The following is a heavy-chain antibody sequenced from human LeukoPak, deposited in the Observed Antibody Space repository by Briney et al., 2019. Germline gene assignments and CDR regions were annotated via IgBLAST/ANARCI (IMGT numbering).Heavy chain of an antibody. V-gene: IGHV1-2*02. J-gene: IGHJ6*02. CDR3: ARCESSSWSLRYYDYGMDV. Sequence: ASVKVSCKASGYTFTGYYMHWVRQAPGQGLEWMGWINPNSGGTSYAQKFQGRVTMTRDTSISTAYMELSRLRSDDTAVYYCARCESSSWSLRYYDYGMDVWGQGTTVTVSS. CDR1: GYTFTGYY. D-gene: IGHD6-13*01. CDR2: INPNSGGT.